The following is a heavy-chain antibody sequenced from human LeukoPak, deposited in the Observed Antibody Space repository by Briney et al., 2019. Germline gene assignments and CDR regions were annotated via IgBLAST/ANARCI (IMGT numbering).Heavy chain of an antibody. V-gene: IGHV4-31*03. CDR3: ARGRYSYGWNDY. CDR1: GGSISSGGYY. CDR2: IYNSGST. Sequence: SQTLSLTCTVSGGSISSGGYYWSWIRQHPGKGPEWIGHIYNSGSTYYNPSLKSRVTISVDTSKNQFSLKLTSVTAADTAVYYCARGRYSYGWNDYWGQGTLVTVSS. D-gene: IGHD5-18*01. J-gene: IGHJ4*02.